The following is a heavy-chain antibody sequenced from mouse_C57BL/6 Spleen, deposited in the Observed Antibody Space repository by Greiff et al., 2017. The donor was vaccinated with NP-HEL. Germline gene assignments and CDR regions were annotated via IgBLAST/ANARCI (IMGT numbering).Heavy chain of an antibody. CDR3: ARRGYGRSY. V-gene: IGHV3-6*01. CDR1: GYSITSGYY. Sequence: EVQLQESGPGLVKPSQSLSLTCSVTGYSITSGYYWNWIRQFPGNKLEWMGYISYDGSNNYNPSLKNRTSITRDTSKNQFFLKLNSVTTEDTATYYCARRGYGRSYGGKGTTLTVSS. J-gene: IGHJ2*01. CDR2: ISYDGSN. D-gene: IGHD1-1*01.